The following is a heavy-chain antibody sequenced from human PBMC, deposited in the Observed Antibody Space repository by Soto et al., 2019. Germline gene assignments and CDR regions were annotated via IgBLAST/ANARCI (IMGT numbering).Heavy chain of an antibody. CDR2: IRDDGVNK. CDR1: GFNFYNYG. CDR3: ARALGCAHYFCYGMDV. J-gene: IGHJ6*02. D-gene: IGHD2-15*01. V-gene: IGHV3-33*01. Sequence: PGGSLRLSCAASGFNFYNYGMHWVRQAPGKGLEWVAVIRDDGVNKYYADSVKGRFTISRDNPKSTAYLQMDSLRAEDTAVYYCARALGCAHYFCYGMDVWGQGXTVTVYS.